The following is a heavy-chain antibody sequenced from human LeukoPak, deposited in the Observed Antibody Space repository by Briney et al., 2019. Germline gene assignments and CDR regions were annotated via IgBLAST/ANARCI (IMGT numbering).Heavy chain of an antibody. D-gene: IGHD3-22*01. CDR3: ARQPIVVVIAPFDY. J-gene: IGHJ4*02. CDR1: GGSISSSSYY. Sequence: SETLSLTCTVSGGSISSSSYYWGWIRQPPGKGLEWIASIYYSGITYYSPSLKSRVTISVDTSKNQCSLKLSSVTAADTAVYYCARQPIVVVIAPFDYWGQGTLVTVSS. V-gene: IGHV4-39*01. CDR2: IYYSGIT.